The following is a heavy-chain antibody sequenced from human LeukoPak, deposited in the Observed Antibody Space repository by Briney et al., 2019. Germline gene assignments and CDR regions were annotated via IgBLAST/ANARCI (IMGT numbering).Heavy chain of an antibody. V-gene: IGHV3-30*04. Sequence: PGRSLRLSCAASGFTFSSYAMHWVRQAPGKGLEWVAVISYDGSNKYYADSVKGRFTISRDNSKNTLYLQMKSLRAEDTAVYFCAKRGVVIRVILVGFHKEAYYFDSWGQGALVTVSS. CDR2: ISYDGSNK. CDR1: GFTFSSYA. J-gene: IGHJ4*02. D-gene: IGHD3-22*01. CDR3: AKRGVVIRVILVGFHKEAYYFDS.